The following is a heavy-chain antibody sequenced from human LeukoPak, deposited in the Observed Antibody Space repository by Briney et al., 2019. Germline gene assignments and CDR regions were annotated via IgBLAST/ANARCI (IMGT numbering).Heavy chain of an antibody. D-gene: IGHD6-19*01. V-gene: IGHV4-59*01. CDR3: ARGVAVAGYYFDY. Sequence: SETLSLTCTVSGGSISSYYWSWIRQPPGKGLEWIGYIYYNGSTNYNPSLKSRVTISVDTSKNQFSLKLSSVTAADTAVYYCARGVAVAGYYFDYWGQGTLVTVSS. CDR2: IYYNGST. CDR1: GGSISSYY. J-gene: IGHJ4*02.